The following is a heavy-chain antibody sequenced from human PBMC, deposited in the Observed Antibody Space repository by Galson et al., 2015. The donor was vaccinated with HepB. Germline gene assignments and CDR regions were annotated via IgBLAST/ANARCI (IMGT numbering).Heavy chain of an antibody. CDR3: ATPIVYGSGSYYPGDY. CDR1: GYTLTELS. J-gene: IGHJ4*01. V-gene: IGHV1-24*01. CDR2: FDPEDGET. Sequence: SVKVSCKVSGYTLTELSMHWVRQAPGKGLEWMGGFDPEDGETIYAQKFQGRVTMTEDTSTDTAYMELSSLRSEDTAVYYCATPIVYGSGSYYPGDYWGQGTLVTVSS. D-gene: IGHD3-10*01.